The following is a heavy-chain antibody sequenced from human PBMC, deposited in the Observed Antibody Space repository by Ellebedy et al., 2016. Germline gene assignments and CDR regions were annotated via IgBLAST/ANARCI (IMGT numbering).Heavy chain of an antibody. V-gene: IGHV4-34*01. D-gene: IGHD1-26*01. CDR2: INHSGST. Sequence: SETLSLXXTVSGGSISSYYWSWIRQPPGKGLEWIGEINHSGSTNYNPSLKSRVTISVDTSKNQFSLKLSSVTAADTAVYYCARGQPRGKYMDVWGKGTTVTVSS. J-gene: IGHJ6*03. CDR3: ARGQPRGKYMDV. CDR1: GGSISSYY.